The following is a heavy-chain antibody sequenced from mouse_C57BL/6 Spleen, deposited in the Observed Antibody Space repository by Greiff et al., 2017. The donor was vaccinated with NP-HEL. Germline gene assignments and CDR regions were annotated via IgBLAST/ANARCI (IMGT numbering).Heavy chain of an antibody. CDR1: GYTFTSYW. D-gene: IGHD1-1*01. CDR2: INPSNGGT. Sequence: AQLQQSGTELVKPGASVKLSCKASGYTFTSYWMHWVKQRPGQGLEWIGNINPSNGGTNYNEKFKSKATLTVDKSSSTAYMQLSSLTSEDSAVYYCARDVTTVVATGDYWGQGTTLTVSS. CDR3: ARDVTTVVATGDY. V-gene: IGHV1-53*01. J-gene: IGHJ2*01.